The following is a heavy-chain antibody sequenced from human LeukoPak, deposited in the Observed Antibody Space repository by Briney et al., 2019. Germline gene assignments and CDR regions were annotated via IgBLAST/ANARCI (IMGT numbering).Heavy chain of an antibody. CDR1: GFTFSSYS. V-gene: IGHV3-48*04. J-gene: IGHJ4*02. CDR2: ISSSSSTI. D-gene: IGHD1-1*01. CDR3: ARVIGAQLAGIDY. Sequence: GGSLRLSCAASGFTFSSYSMNWVRQAPGKGLEWVSYISSSSSTIYYADSVKGRFTISRDNAKNSLYLQMNSLRAEDTAVYYCARVIGAQLAGIDYWGQGTLVTVSS.